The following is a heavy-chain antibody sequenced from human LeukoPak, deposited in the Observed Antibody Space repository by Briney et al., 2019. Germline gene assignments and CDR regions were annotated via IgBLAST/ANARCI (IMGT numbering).Heavy chain of an antibody. CDR1: GGSISSYY. CDR2: IYYSGST. V-gene: IGHV4-59*01. CDR3: ARRGDILTGYYDR. D-gene: IGHD3-9*01. J-gene: IGHJ4*02. Sequence: SETLSLTCTVSGGSISSYYWSWIRQPPGKGLEWIGYIYYSGSTNYNPSLKSRVTISVDTSKNQFSLKLSSVTAADTAVYYCARRGDILTGYYDRWGQGTLVTVSS.